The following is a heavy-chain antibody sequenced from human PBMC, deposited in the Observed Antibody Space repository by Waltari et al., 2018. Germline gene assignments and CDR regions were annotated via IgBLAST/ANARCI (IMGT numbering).Heavy chain of an antibody. CDR3: ARGVLGDLSPYFDY. V-gene: IGHV4-31*03. J-gene: IGHJ4*02. D-gene: IGHD3-16*02. Sequence: QVQLQESGPGLVKPSQTLSLTCTVSGCSISSGAYYWSWIRHHPGKGLEWIGYIYYIGSTYDNPSLESRITISLDTSKNQFSLKLSSVTAADTAVYYCARGVLGDLSPYFDYWGQGILVTVSS. CDR2: IYYIGST. CDR1: GCSISSGAYY.